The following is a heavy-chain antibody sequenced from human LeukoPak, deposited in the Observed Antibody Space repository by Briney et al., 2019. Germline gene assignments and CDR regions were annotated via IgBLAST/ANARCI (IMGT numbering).Heavy chain of an antibody. CDR3: ARDAQGYCSGGSCYGYYYYYMDV. V-gene: IGHV1-2*02. Sequence: ASVKVSCKDSGYTFTGYYMHWVRQAPGQGLEWMGWINPNSGGTNYAQKFQGRVTMTRDTSISTAYMELSRLRSDDTAVYYCARDAQGYCSGGSCYGYYYYYMDVWGKGTTVTVSS. CDR1: GYTFTGYY. D-gene: IGHD2-15*01. CDR2: INPNSGGT. J-gene: IGHJ6*03.